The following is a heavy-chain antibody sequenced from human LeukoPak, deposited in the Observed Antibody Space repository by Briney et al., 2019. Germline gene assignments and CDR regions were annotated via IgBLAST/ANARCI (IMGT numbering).Heavy chain of an antibody. D-gene: IGHD3-9*01. CDR2: VSYDGSIK. J-gene: IGHJ4*02. V-gene: IGHV3-30*03. CDR3: ATIFDILNGYVEVADY. Sequence: GRSLRLSCAPSGFTFRSYGMHWVRQAPGKGLEWVAVVSYDGSIKYYADSVKGRFTISRDNSKNTLFLQMNSLRAEDTAVYYCATIFDILNGYVEVADYWGQGTLVTVSS. CDR1: GFTFRSYG.